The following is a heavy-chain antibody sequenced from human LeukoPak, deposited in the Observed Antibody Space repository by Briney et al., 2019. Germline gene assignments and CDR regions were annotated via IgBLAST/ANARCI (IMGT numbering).Heavy chain of an antibody. CDR3: AREKGIVGAIHDAFDI. J-gene: IGHJ3*02. Sequence: EASVKVSRKASGYTFTSYYIHWVRQAPGQGLEWMGIINPSGGSTSYAQKFQGRVTMTRDTSTSTVYIELSSLRSEDTAVYYCAREKGIVGAIHDAFDIWGQGTMVTVSS. CDR1: GYTFTSYY. V-gene: IGHV1-46*03. CDR2: INPSGGST. D-gene: IGHD1-26*01.